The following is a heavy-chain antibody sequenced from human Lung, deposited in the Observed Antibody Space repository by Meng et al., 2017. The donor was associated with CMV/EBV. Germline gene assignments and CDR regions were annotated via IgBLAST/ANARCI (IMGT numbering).Heavy chain of an antibody. CDR2: MNPNRGNT. V-gene: IGHV1-8*01. Sequence: SVXVSXXASGYTFSYYDIIWVRQASGQGLEWVGWMNPNRGNTAYAQKFQGRVTMTRDTSTSIAYMELSSLRSGDTAVYYCARGQVQCSTINCHDYRFSGMDVWGQGTTVTVSS. D-gene: IGHD2/OR15-2a*01. CDR1: GYTFSYYD. CDR3: ARGQVQCSTINCHDYRFSGMDV. J-gene: IGHJ6*02.